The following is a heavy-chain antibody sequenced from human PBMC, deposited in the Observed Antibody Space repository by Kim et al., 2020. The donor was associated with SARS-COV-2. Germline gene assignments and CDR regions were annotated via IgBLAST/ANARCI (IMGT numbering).Heavy chain of an antibody. CDR1: GFSFSSYW. CDR3: ARAGCNHGLDF. J-gene: IGHJ4*02. V-gene: IGHV3-7*04. Sequence: GGSLRLSCTASGFSFSSYWMSWVRQAPGKGLEWVANIKTDGTETYYVDSLRGRFTISRDNAKNSIYLQMNSLRDDDTAVYYCARAGCNHGLDFWGQGTLVTVSS. CDR2: IKTDGTET. D-gene: IGHD5-18*01.